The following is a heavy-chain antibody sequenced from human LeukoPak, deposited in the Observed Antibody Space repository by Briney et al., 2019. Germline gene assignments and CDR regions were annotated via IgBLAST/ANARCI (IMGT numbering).Heavy chain of an antibody. V-gene: IGHV3-30*18. CDR3: TKDRSGRETGNQRDDY. D-gene: IGHD1-14*01. J-gene: IGHJ4*02. Sequence: GGSLRLSCAASGFTFSSFGMHWVRQAPGKGLEWVSVISYDGNEEYYAESVKGRFTVSRDNSRNTLYLQMNSLRADDTAVYFCTKDRSGRETGNQRDDYWGQGTLVTVSS. CDR1: GFTFSSFG. CDR2: ISYDGNEE.